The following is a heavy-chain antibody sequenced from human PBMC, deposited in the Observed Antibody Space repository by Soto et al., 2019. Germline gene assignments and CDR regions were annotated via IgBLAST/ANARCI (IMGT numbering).Heavy chain of an antibody. D-gene: IGHD4-17*01. V-gene: IGHV4-34*01. CDR2: INHSGST. J-gene: IGHJ4*02. CDR3: ARVLGEMTTVTTGGYFDY. CDR1: GWSFSGYY. Sequence: PSETLSLTCAVYGWSFSGYYWSWIRQPPGKGLEWIGEINHSGSTNYNPSLKSRVTISVDTSKNQFSLKLSSVTAADTAVYYCARVLGEMTTVTTGGYFDYWGQGTLVTVSS.